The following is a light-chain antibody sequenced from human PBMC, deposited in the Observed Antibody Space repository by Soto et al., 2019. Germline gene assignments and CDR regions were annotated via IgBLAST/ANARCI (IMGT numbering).Light chain of an antibody. CDR1: SSNIGAGYD. J-gene: IGLJ3*02. Sequence: QSVLTQPPSVSGAPGQRGTISCTGSSSNIGAGYDVHWYPQLPGTAPKLLIYGNSNRPSGVPDRFSGSKSGTSASLAITGLQAEDEADYYCQSYDSSLSSVFGGGTKLTVL. V-gene: IGLV1-40*01. CDR3: QSYDSSLSSV. CDR2: GNS.